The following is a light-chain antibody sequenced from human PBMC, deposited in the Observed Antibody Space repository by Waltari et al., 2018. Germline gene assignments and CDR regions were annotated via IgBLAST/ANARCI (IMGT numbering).Light chain of an antibody. CDR2: DVT. CDR1: SSDSADYDF. CDR3: NSYTRSGIWV. Sequence: QSALTQPASVSGSPGQSVTISCTGTSSDSADYDFVSWYQQHPGRAPKLIIYDVTNRPSGVSHRFSGSKSGNTASLTISGLQAEDEADYYCNSYTRSGIWVFGGGTKLVVL. J-gene: IGLJ3*02. V-gene: IGLV2-14*03.